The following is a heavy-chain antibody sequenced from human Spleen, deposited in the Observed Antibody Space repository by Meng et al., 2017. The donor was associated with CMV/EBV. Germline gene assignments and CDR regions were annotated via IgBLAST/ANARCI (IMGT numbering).Heavy chain of an antibody. CDR2: ISSSGSTI. J-gene: IGHJ4*02. V-gene: IGHV3-48*03. CDR1: GFTFSSYE. D-gene: IGHD2-2*01. CDR3: ATTRYCSSTNCPAGGY. Sequence: GESLNISCAASGFTFSSYEMNWVRQAPGKGLEWVSFISSSGSTIYYADSVKGRFTISRANARNSLFLQMNSLRAEDTAVYYCATTRYCSSTNCPAGGYWGQGTLVTVSS.